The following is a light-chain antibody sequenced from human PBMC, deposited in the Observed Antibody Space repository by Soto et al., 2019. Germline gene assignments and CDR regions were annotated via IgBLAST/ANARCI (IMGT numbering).Light chain of an antibody. CDR3: GSWDSSLSAYV. Sequence: QSVLTQPPSVSAAPGQKVTISCSGSSSNIGGNSVSWYQQLPGTAPKLLIYDDNKRPSGIPDRFSGSKSGTSATLGITGFQTGEEADYYCGSWDSSLSAYVFGPGIKVTV. CDR2: DDN. V-gene: IGLV1-51*01. J-gene: IGLJ1*01. CDR1: SSNIGGNS.